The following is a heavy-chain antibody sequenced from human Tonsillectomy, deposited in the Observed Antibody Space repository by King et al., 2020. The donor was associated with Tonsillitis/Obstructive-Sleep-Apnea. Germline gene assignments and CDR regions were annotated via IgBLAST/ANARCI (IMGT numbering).Heavy chain of an antibody. D-gene: IGHD2-2*01. Sequence: VQLVESGGGLVQPGGSLRLSCAASGFTFSSYAMSWVRQAPGKGLEWVSAISGSGGSTYYADSVKGRFTISRDNSKNTLYLQMNSLRAKDTAVYYCAKGGYCSSTSCYYNWFDPWGQGTLVTVSS. CDR1: GFTFSSYA. CDR2: ISGSGGST. V-gene: IGHV3-23*04. CDR3: AKGGYCSSTSCYYNWFDP. J-gene: IGHJ5*02.